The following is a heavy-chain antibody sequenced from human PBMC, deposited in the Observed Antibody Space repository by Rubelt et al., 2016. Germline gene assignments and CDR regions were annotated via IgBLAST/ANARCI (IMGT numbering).Heavy chain of an antibody. Sequence: QVQLVQSGAEVKKPGSSVKVSCKASGGTFSSYAICWVRQAPGQGLEWMGGIIPIFGTANYAQKFQGRVTITADESTSTAYMELSSLRSEDTAVYYCARGGAAAADDNDAFDIWGQGTMVTVSS. D-gene: IGHD6-13*01. CDR2: IIPIFGTA. CDR1: GGTFSSYA. J-gene: IGHJ3*02. V-gene: IGHV1-69*01. CDR3: ARGGAAAADDNDAFDI.